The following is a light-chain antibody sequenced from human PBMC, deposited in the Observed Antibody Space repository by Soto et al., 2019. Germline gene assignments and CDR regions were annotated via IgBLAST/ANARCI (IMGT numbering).Light chain of an antibody. CDR1: QSVSSRY. Sequence: EIVLTQSPGTLSLSPGERATLSCRASQSVSSRYLAWYQQKPGQAPRLLIYGASNRAAAVPARFSGSGSGTDFTLTISSVEPDDFAVYYCQQRSNWPPITFGQGTRLEIK. CDR3: QQRSNWPPIT. J-gene: IGKJ5*01. CDR2: GAS. V-gene: IGKV3D-20*02.